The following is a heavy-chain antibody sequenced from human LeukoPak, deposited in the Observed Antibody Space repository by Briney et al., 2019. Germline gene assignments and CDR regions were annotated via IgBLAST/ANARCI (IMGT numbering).Heavy chain of an antibody. V-gene: IGHV3-30-3*01. CDR2: TSSDLNVK. Sequence: GSLGLSCAASGFTFRNYVIHWVRQAPGKGLEWVAVTSSDLNVKLYADSVKGRFTISRDNSRSTLYLQMNSLRPEDTANYYCAREGYYGSGSPPSLYFDYWGQGTLVTVSS. J-gene: IGHJ4*02. CDR3: AREGYYGSGSPPSLYFDY. D-gene: IGHD3-10*01. CDR1: GFTFRNYV.